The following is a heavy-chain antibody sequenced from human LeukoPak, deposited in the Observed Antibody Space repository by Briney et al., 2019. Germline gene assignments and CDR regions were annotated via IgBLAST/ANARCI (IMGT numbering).Heavy chain of an antibody. CDR3: AKDEIVVVPAATWFDP. D-gene: IGHD2-2*01. CDR1: GFTFSSYA. CDR2: ISGSGGST. Sequence: PGGSLRLSCAASGFTFSSYAMSWVRQAPGKGLEWVSAISGSGGSTYYADSVKGRFTISRDNSKNTLYLQMNSLRAEDTAVYYCAKDEIVVVPAATWFDPWGQGTLVTVSS. J-gene: IGHJ5*02. V-gene: IGHV3-23*01.